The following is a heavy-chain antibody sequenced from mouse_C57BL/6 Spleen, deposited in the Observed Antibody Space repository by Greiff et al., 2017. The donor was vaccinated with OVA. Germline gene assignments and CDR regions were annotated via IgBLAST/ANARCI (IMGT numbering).Heavy chain of an antibody. Sequence: VQVVESGAELARPGASVKLSCKASGYTFTSYGISWVKQRTGQGLEWIGEIYPRSGNTYYNEKFKGKATLTADKSSSTAYMELRSLTSEDSAVYFCARWLTTVVEDAMDYWGQGTSVTVSS. CDR3: ARWLTTVVEDAMDY. D-gene: IGHD1-1*01. V-gene: IGHV1-81*01. J-gene: IGHJ4*01. CDR2: IYPRSGNT. CDR1: GYTFTSYG.